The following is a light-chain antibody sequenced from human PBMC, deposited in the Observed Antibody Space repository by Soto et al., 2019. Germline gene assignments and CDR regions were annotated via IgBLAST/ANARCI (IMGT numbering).Light chain of an antibody. CDR1: NIGTKS. CDR3: QVWDGPSDHVV. Sequence: SYELTQPPSVSVAPGKTARITCGGNNIGTKSVHWYQQKPGQAPVLVIYYDSDRPSGIPERFSGSNSGNTATLTISRVEAGDEADYYCQVWDGPSDHVVFGGGTKLTVL. CDR2: YDS. J-gene: IGLJ2*01. V-gene: IGLV3-21*04.